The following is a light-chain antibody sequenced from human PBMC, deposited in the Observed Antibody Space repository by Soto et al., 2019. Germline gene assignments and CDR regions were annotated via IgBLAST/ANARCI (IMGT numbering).Light chain of an antibody. CDR3: QQFNSYPYT. Sequence: DIQMTQAPSTLSASVGDRVTITCRARQSISRWLAWYQQKPGKAPKLLIYKASSLESGVPSRFSGSGSGTEFTLTNSSLQPDDFATYYCQQFNSYPYTFGQGTKLEIK. CDR1: QSISRW. J-gene: IGKJ2*01. CDR2: KAS. V-gene: IGKV1-5*03.